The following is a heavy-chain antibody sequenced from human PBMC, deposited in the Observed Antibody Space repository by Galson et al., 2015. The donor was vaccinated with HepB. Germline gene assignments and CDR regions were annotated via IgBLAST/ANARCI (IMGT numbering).Heavy chain of an antibody. CDR3: ARVRSRYFDN. Sequence: SLRLSCAASGFSFSSYWMTWVRQAPRKGLEWVANIKQDGSEEIYVDSVKGRFTISRDNAKNSLHLQMDSLRAEDTAVYYCARVRSRYFDNWGQGTLVTVSS. V-gene: IGHV3-7*04. CDR2: IKQDGSEE. J-gene: IGHJ4*02. CDR1: GFSFSSYW.